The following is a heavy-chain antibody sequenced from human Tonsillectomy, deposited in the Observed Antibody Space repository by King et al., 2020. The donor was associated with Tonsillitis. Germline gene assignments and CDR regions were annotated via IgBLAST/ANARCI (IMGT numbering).Heavy chain of an antibody. Sequence: TLKESGPTLVKPTQTLTLTCTFSGFSLSTSGVGVGWIRQPPGKALEGLTLIYWNDDKRYSPSLKSRLTITKDTSQNQVVLTMTNVYPVDTATYYCAHSRPYYYDSSGYYPPNFDYWGQGTLVTVSS. D-gene: IGHD3-22*01. J-gene: IGHJ4*02. CDR1: GFSLSTSGVG. CDR3: AHSRPYYYDSSGYYPPNFDY. V-gene: IGHV2-5*01. CDR2: IYWNDDK.